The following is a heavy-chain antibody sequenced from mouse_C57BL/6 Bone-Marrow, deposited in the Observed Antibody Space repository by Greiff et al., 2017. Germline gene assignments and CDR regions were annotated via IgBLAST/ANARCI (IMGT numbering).Heavy chain of an antibody. Sequence: EVQLVESGGGLVKPGGSLKLSCAASGFTFSSYAMSWVRQTPEKRLEWVATISDGGSYTYYPDNVKGRFTISRDNAKNNLYLQMSHLKSEDTAMYYCAREVNYYGSSYYFDYWGQGTTLTVSS. CDR1: GFTFSSYA. CDR3: AREVNYYGSSYYFDY. D-gene: IGHD1-1*01. V-gene: IGHV5-4*01. CDR2: ISDGGSYT. J-gene: IGHJ2*01.